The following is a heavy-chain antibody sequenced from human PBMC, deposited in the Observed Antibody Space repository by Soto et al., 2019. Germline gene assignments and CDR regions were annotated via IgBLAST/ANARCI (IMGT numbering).Heavy chain of an antibody. CDR3: ARDSGYDAYYYYCGMDV. J-gene: IGHJ6*02. CDR2: ISAYNGNT. V-gene: IGHV1-18*01. CDR1: GYTFTSYG. Sequence: GASVKVSCKASGYTFTSYGISWVRQAPGQGLEWMGWISAYNGNTNYAQKLQGRVTMTTDTSTSTAYMELRSLRSDDTAVYYCARDSGYDAYYYYCGMDVWGQGTMVSVSS. D-gene: IGHD5-12*01.